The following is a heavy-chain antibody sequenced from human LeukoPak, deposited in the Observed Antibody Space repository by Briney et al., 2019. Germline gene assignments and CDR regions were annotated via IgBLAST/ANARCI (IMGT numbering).Heavy chain of an antibody. Sequence: GGSLRLSCAASGFTFSKYWMLWVRQAPGKGLESVSRINTDGTVTPYADSVKGRFTVSRDNADNTMFLQMNSVRDEDTAVYYCATKQWLAPPPDSWGQGTPVTVSS. CDR3: ATKQWLAPPPDS. CDR1: GFTFSKYW. J-gene: IGHJ4*02. V-gene: IGHV3-74*01. CDR2: INTDGTVT. D-gene: IGHD6-19*01.